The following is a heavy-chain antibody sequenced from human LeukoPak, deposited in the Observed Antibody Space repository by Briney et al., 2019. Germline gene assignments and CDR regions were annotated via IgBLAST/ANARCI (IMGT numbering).Heavy chain of an antibody. CDR3: AKDLIVLRYFDWLAGVDY. J-gene: IGHJ4*02. Sequence: GGSLRLSCAASGFTFSSYGMHWVRQAPGKGLEWVAFIRYDGSNKYYADSVKGRFTISRDNSKNTLYLQMNSLRAEDTAVYYCAKDLIVLRYFDWLAGVDYWGQGTLVTVSS. CDR1: GFTFSSYG. CDR2: IRYDGSNK. V-gene: IGHV3-30*02. D-gene: IGHD3-9*01.